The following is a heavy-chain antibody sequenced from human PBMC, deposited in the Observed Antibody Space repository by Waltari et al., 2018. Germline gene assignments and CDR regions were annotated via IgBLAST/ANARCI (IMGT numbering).Heavy chain of an antibody. J-gene: IGHJ4*02. CDR3: AKANGFGGATESDY. Sequence: EVQLVESGGGLVQPGRSLRLSCAASGFTFDDYAMHWVRHAPGKGLEWVSGISWNSGSIGYADSVKGRFTISRDNAKNSLFLQMNSLRAEDTAVYYCAKANGFGGATESDYWGQGTLVTVSS. D-gene: IGHD3-16*01. CDR2: ISWNSGSI. V-gene: IGHV3-9*01. CDR1: GFTFDDYA.